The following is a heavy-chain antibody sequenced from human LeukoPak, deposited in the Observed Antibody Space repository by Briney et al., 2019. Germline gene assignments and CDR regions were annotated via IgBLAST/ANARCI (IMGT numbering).Heavy chain of an antibody. D-gene: IGHD2-15*01. J-gene: IGHJ4*02. CDR2: ISGSGGST. CDR3: AKDCSGGSCLDY. V-gene: IGHV3-23*01. CDR1: GFTFSSYA. Sequence: GGSLRLSWAASGFTFSSYAMSWVRQAPVKGLEWVSAISGSGGSTYYADSVKGRFTISRDNSKNTLYLRMNSLRAEDTAVYYCAKDCSGGSCLDYWGQGTLVTVSS.